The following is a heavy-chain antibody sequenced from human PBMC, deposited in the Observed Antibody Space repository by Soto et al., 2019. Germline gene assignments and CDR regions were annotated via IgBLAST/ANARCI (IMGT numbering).Heavy chain of an antibody. CDR3: AREQLYSSGWHDAFDI. CDR2: SYYSGST. J-gene: IGHJ3*02. Sequence: PSETLSLTCTVSGGSISSYDWNWIRQPPGKGQEWIGYSYYSGSTNSNPSLTCRVTISVDSSKLRFSLQLSSVPSADMAGYYCAREQLYSSGWHDAFDIWGRGTMATVPS. CDR1: GGSISSYD. D-gene: IGHD6-19*01. V-gene: IGHV4-59*01.